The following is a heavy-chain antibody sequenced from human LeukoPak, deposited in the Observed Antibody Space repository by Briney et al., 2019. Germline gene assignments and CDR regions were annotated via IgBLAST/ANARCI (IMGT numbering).Heavy chain of an antibody. D-gene: IGHD2-15*01. CDR1: GGSFSGYY. J-gene: IGHJ2*01. CDR2: INHSGST. V-gene: IGHV4-34*01. CDR3: ARGGRSLVAAQFDL. Sequence: SETLSLTCAVYGGSFSGYYWSWIRQPPGKGLEWIGEINHSGSTNYNPSLKSRVTISVDTSKNQFSLKLSSVTAADTAVYYCARGGRSLVAAQFDLWGRGTLVPVSS.